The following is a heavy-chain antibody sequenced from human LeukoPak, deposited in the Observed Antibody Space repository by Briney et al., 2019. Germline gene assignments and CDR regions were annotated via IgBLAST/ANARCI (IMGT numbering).Heavy chain of an antibody. V-gene: IGHV3-30-3*01. CDR2: ISKDGSDK. Sequence: GRSLRLSCAASGFTFSSYAMHWVRQAPGKGLEWVAVISKDGSDKYYPGSVRGRFTISRDNSKNTIYLQMDSLRAEDTAIYYCARDYWWNYDYWGQGTLVTVSS. J-gene: IGHJ4*02. CDR3: ARDYWWNYDY. D-gene: IGHD1-7*01. CDR1: GFTFSSYA.